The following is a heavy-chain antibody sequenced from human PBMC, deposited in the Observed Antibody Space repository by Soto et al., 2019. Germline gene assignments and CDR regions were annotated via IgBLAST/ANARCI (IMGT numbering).Heavy chain of an antibody. V-gene: IGHV1-69*01. CDR3: ATYPRPYNWIDL. Sequence: QVRLEQSGAEVQKPGSSVRVSCQASGGALTSYPIHWVRQAPGQGLEWMGVIDPMFDTSNLAEKFKARVTFTADASTKTVYMDLTSLRSDDTAVYSCATYPRPYNWIDLWGQGTLLTVSS. CDR1: GGALTSYP. D-gene: IGHD1-1*01. J-gene: IGHJ5*02. CDR2: IDPMFDTS.